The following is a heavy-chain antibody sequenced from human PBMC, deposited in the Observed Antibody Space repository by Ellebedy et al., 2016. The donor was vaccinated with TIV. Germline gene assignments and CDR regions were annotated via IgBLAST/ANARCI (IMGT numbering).Heavy chain of an antibody. J-gene: IGHJ4*02. CDR2: ITRDGRST. Sequence: GESLKISCEVSGFTFSRNYMNWVRQAPGKGLIWVARITRDGRSTDYADSVRGRFTISRDNSKNTLYLQMNSLRAEDTAVYYCARDAGYYDILTGYSPYIFDYWGQGTLVTVSS. CDR3: ARDAGYYDILTGYSPYIFDY. V-gene: IGHV3-74*01. D-gene: IGHD3-9*01. CDR1: GFTFSRNY.